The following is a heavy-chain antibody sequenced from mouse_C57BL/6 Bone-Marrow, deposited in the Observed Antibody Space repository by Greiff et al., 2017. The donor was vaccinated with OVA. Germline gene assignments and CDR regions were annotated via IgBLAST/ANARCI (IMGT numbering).Heavy chain of an antibody. CDR1: GFSFNTYA. D-gene: IGHD1-1*01. CDR3: VRRDYYGRYAMDY. CDR2: IRSKSNNYAT. V-gene: IGHV10-1*01. Sequence: EVMLVESGGGLVQPKGSLKLSCAASGFSFNTYAMNWVRQAPGQGLEWVARIRSKSNNYATYYADSVKDRFTISRDDSESMLYLQMNNLKTEDTAMYYCVRRDYYGRYAMDYWGQGTSVTVSS. J-gene: IGHJ4*01.